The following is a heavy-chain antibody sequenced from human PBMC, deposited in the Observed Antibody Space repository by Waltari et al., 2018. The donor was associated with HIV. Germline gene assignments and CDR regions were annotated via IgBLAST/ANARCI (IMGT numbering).Heavy chain of an antibody. CDR2: SNPNSGGT. CDR1: GYTFTSYY. J-gene: IGHJ4*02. V-gene: IGHV1-2*02. CDR3: AKSPGTWSTRD. Sequence: QVQLVQSGAEVKKPGASVKVSCKASGYTFTSYYIHWVRQAPGQGLEWMGWSNPNSGGTNYTQKFQGRVTMTRATSITTAYMELSRLRSDDTAVYYCAKSPGTWSTRDWGQGTLVTVSS. D-gene: IGHD1-1*01.